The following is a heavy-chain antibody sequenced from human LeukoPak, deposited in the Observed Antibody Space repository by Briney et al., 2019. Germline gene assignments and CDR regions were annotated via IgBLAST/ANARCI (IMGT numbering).Heavy chain of an antibody. CDR1: VYTLTDLS. CDR3: ATSNYYDSSGYRARAFDI. CDR2: FDPEDGVR. V-gene: IGHV1-24*01. D-gene: IGHD3-22*01. J-gene: IGHJ3*02. Sequence: ASVKVSCKVPVYTLTDLSIHCGRQAPGNGREWMGGFDPEDGVRIYAQKFQGRVTLTEDTSTDTTYMELSRLRSEDTAVYYCATSNYYDSSGYRARAFDIWGQGTMVTVSS.